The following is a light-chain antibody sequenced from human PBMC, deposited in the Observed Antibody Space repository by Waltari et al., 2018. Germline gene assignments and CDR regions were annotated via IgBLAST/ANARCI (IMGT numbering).Light chain of an antibody. V-gene: IGKV1-39*01. CDR3: QQTYSTMWT. Sequence: DIQMTQSPSSLSASVGDRVTITCRASQRISRYLNWYQQKLGKVPKLLISAASSLQSGVPSRFSGSGSGTDFTLTISSLQLEDFATYYCQQTYSTMWTFSQGTKLEIK. CDR1: QRISRY. J-gene: IGKJ1*01. CDR2: AAS.